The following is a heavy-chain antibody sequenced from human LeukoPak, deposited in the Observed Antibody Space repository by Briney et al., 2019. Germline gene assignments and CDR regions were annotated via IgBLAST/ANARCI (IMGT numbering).Heavy chain of an antibody. D-gene: IGHD3-16*01. CDR1: GFTFNSYW. CDR3: ASLNYGPDY. CDR2: IDNDGRGT. Sequence: GGSLRLSCAASGFTFNSYWMHWVRQAPGKGLVWVSRIDNDGRGTSYADSVKGRFTISRDNAKNRLYLQMNSLRAEDTAVYYCASLNYGPDYWGQGTLVTVSS. J-gene: IGHJ4*02. V-gene: IGHV3-74*01.